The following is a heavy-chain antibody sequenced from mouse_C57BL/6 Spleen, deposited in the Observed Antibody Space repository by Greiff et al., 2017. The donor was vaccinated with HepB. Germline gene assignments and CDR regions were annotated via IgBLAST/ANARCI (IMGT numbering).Heavy chain of an antibody. D-gene: IGHD1-1*01. CDR1: GYTFTSYW. V-gene: IGHV1-64*01. Sequence: QVQLQQPGAELVKPGASVKLSCKASGYTFTSYWMHWVKQRPGQGLEWIGMIHPNSGSTNYNEKFKSKATLTVDKSSSTAYMQLSSLTSEDSAVYSCARCYGSSVYWYFDVWGTGTTVTVSS. CDR2: IHPNSGST. J-gene: IGHJ1*03. CDR3: ARCYGSSVYWYFDV.